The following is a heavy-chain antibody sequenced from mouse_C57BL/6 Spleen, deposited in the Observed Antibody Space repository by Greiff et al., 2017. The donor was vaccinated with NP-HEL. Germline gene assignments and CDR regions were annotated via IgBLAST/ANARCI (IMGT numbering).Heavy chain of an antibody. D-gene: IGHD2-4*01. CDR2: IYPSDSDT. CDR3: ARGGLRQEGSLFDY. Sequence: QVQLQQPGAELVRPGSSVKLSCKASGYTFTSYWMDWVKQRPGQGLEWIGNIYPSDSDTHYNQKFKDKATLTVDKSSSTAYMQLSSLTSEESAVYYCARGGLRQEGSLFDYWGQGTTLTVSS. V-gene: IGHV1-61*01. J-gene: IGHJ2*01. CDR1: GYTFTSYW.